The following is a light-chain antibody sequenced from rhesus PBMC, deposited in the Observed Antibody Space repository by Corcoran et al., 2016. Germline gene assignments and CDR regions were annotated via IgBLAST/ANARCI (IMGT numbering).Light chain of an antibody. V-gene: IGLV1-64*01. CDR2: DIN. CDR1: SSNIGGYD. CDR3: QSYDSSLNAHV. Sequence: QSVLTQPPSVSGAPGQKVTISCTGSSSNIGGYDVHWYQQLPGTAPKLLIYDINKRPSGVSDRFSGSKSGTSASLAITGLQTEDEADYYCQSYDSSLNAHVFGSGTKLTVL. J-gene: IGLJ6*01.